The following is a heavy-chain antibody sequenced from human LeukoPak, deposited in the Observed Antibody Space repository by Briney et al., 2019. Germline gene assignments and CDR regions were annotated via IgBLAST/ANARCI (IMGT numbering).Heavy chain of an antibody. Sequence: PSGTLSLTCAVSGGSISSRNWWSWVRQPPGRGLEWIGEMYPSGLTNYNPSLKSRVITSVDKSKNQVSLNLNSVTAADTAVYYCARKDWNNVRAFDIWGQGTLVTVSS. V-gene: IGHV4-4*02. J-gene: IGHJ3*02. CDR1: GGSISSRNW. D-gene: IGHD1/OR15-1a*01. CDR2: MYPSGLT. CDR3: ARKDWNNVRAFDI.